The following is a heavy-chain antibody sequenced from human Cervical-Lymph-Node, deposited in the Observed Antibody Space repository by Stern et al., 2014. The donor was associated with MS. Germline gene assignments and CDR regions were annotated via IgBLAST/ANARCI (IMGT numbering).Heavy chain of an antibody. J-gene: IGHJ6*01. V-gene: IGHV1-69*01. CDR1: GGTFSSYA. D-gene: IGHD1-26*01. Sequence: QVQLVESGAEVKKPGSSVKVSCKASGGTFSSYAISWVRQAPGQGLEWMGGIIPIFGTANYAQKFQGRVTITADGSTDTAHMEPSSLRSEDTAVYYCARGELKEGLVRGMDVWGKGPRSPSPQ. CDR2: IIPIFGTA. CDR3: ARGELKEGLVRGMDV.